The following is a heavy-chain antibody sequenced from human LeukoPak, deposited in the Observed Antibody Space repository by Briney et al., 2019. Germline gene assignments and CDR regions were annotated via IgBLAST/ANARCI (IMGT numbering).Heavy chain of an antibody. Sequence: PGGSLRLSCAASGFTFNNYVMSWVRQAPGKGLMWVSRINRGGSRTDYADSVKGRFTISRDDAKNTLYLQLNSLRAEDTAVYFCARGGSDTAMAHDYWGQGTLVTVSS. D-gene: IGHD5-18*01. J-gene: IGHJ4*02. CDR2: INRGGSRT. V-gene: IGHV3-74*01. CDR3: ARGGSDTAMAHDY. CDR1: GFTFNNYV.